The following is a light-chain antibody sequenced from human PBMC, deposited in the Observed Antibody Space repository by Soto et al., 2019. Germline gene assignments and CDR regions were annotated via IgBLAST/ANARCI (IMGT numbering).Light chain of an antibody. CDR3: SSYTSSSPYV. J-gene: IGLJ1*01. CDR2: DVS. Sequence: QSVLTQPPSVSGSPGQSVTISCTGSSSDVGSHNRVSWYQQPPGTAPKLMIYDVSNRPSGVPDRFSGSKSGDTASLTISGLQAEDEADYYCSSYTSSSPYVFVTGTKVTVL. V-gene: IGLV2-18*02. CDR1: SSDVGSHNR.